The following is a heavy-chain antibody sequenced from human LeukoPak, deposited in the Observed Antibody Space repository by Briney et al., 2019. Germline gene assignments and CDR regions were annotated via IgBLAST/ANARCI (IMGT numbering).Heavy chain of an antibody. D-gene: IGHD3-22*01. CDR3: ARARDYYDSSGYYY. J-gene: IGHJ4*02. V-gene: IGHV4-31*03. CDR1: GGSINNGGYY. Sequence: SETLSLTCTVSGGSINNGGYYWSWIRQHPGKGLEWIGYIYYSGSSYYNPSLRSRVTISVDTSKNQFSLNLNSATAADTAVYFCARARDYYDSSGYYYWGQGTLVTVSS. CDR2: IYYSGSS.